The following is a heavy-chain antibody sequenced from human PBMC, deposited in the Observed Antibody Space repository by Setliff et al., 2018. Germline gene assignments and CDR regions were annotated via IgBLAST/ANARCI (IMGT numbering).Heavy chain of an antibody. CDR1: GGTFSYYY. Sequence: SETLSLTCAASGGTFSYYYWTWIRQPPGKGLEWIGEVNHSGSTSYNPSLESRVTISIDTSKNQFSLKLNSVTAADTAVYYCARDRVVVRAGRRGYYFDYWGQGTLVTVSS. J-gene: IGHJ4*02. CDR3: ARDRVVVRAGRRGYYFDY. D-gene: IGHD2-15*01. V-gene: IGHV4-34*01. CDR2: VNHSGST.